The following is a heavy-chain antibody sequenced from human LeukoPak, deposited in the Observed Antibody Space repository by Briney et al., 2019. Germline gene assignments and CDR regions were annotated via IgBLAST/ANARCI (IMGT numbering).Heavy chain of an antibody. CDR2: IYYSGST. V-gene: IGHV4-39*07. Sequence: SETLSLTCTVSGGSISSSSYYWGWIRQPPGKGLEWIGSIYYSGSTYYNPSLKSRVTISVDTSKNQFSLKLSSVTAADTAVYYCARGGRPSTVTTGGLLYWGQGTLVTVSS. CDR3: ARGGRPSTVTTGGLLY. D-gene: IGHD4-17*01. J-gene: IGHJ4*02. CDR1: GGSISSSSYY.